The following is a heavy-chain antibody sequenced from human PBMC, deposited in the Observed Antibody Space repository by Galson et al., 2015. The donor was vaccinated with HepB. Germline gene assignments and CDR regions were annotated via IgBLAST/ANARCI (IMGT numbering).Heavy chain of an antibody. CDR3: ARAAMVRGVITSYYYYYGMDV. D-gene: IGHD3-10*01. CDR1: GFTFSNFA. J-gene: IGHJ6*02. Sequence: SLRLSCAASGFTFSNFAIHWVRQAPGKGLEWVAVISYDGSNKYYADSVRGRFTISRDNSKNTLYLHMNSLRGEDTAVDYCARAAMVRGVITSYYYYYGMDVWGQGTTVTVSS. V-gene: IGHV3-30*04. CDR2: ISYDGSNK.